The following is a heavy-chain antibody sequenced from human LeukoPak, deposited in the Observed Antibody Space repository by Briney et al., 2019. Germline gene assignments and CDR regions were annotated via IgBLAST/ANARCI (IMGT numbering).Heavy chain of an antibody. V-gene: IGHV5-51*01. CDR1: GYSFTSYW. CDR2: IYPGDSDT. Sequence: GESLKISCKGSGYSFTSYWIGWVRQMPGKGLEWMGIIYPGDSDTRYSPSFQGQVTISADKSINTAYLQWSSLKASDTAMYYCARNGYSYGGYYYYYMDVWGKGTTVTVSS. J-gene: IGHJ6*03. CDR3: ARNGYSYGGYYYYYMDV. D-gene: IGHD5-18*01.